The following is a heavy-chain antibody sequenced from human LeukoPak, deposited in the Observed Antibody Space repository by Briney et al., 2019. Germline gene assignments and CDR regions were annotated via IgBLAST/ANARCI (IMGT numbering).Heavy chain of an antibody. J-gene: IGHJ6*02. V-gene: IGHV3-74*01. D-gene: IGHD3-3*01. CDR1: GFTFSSYW. CDR2: INSDGSST. Sequence: GGSLRLSCAAPGFTFSSYWMHWVRQAPGKGLVWVSRINSDGSSTSYADSVKGRFTISRDNAKNTLYLQMNSLRAEDTAVYYCARGPRTYYDFWSGYYYYGMDVWGQGTTVTVSS. CDR3: ARGPRTYYDFWSGYYYYGMDV.